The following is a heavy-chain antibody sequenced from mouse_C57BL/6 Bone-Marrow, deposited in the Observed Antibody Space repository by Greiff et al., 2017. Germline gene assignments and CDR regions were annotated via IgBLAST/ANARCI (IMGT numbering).Heavy chain of an antibody. V-gene: IGHV1-55*01. CDR2: IYPGSGST. D-gene: IGHD2-3*01. J-gene: IGHJ4*01. CDR3: ARASDGYYYAMDY. Sequence: VQLQQPGAELVKPGASVKMSCKASGYTFTSYWLTWVKQRPGQGLEWIGDIYPGSGSTNYNEKFKSKATLTVDTSSSTAYMQLSSLTSEDSAVYYCARASDGYYYAMDYWGQGTSVTVSS. CDR1: GYTFTSYW.